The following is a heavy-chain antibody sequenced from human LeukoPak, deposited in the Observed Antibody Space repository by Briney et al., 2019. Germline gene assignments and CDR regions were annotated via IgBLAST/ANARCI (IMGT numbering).Heavy chain of an antibody. V-gene: IGHV3-15*01. CDR1: GLTFSNAC. Sequence: PGGSLRLSCAASGLTFSNACMSWVRQAPGKGLEWVGRIKSKTEGETTDYATPVKGRFTISRDDSKDTLYLQMDSLKTEDTAVYYCTTYSSGPWHWGQGTLVTASS. D-gene: IGHD6-19*01. CDR3: TTYSSGPWH. J-gene: IGHJ4*02. CDR2: IKSKTEGETT.